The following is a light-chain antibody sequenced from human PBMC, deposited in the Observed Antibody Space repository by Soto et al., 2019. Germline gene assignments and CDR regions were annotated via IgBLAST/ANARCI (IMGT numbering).Light chain of an antibody. CDR2: SAS. Sequence: DIQMTQSPSSLSPSVGDRVTITCRASQSISSYLNWYQQKPGKAPKLLLYSASSLQSGVPSRFSGSGSGTDFTLPISSLQPEDFATYYCQQSYSTPYTFGQGTKLEIK. CDR1: QSISSY. V-gene: IGKV1-39*01. CDR3: QQSYSTPYT. J-gene: IGKJ2*01.